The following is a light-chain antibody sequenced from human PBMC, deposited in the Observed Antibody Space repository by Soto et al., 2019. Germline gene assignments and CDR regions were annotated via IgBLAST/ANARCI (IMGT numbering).Light chain of an antibody. V-gene: IGKV3-20*01. CDR2: GAS. CDR3: QQYGGSPRIT. CDR1: QSVTSNY. Sequence: VMTQPPGTLSVSPGERATLSCRASQSVTSNYLAWYQQKPGQAPRLLIYGASNRATGIPDRFSGSGSGTDFTLIINRLEPEDVAIYYCQQYGGSPRITFGQGTRLEI. J-gene: IGKJ5*01.